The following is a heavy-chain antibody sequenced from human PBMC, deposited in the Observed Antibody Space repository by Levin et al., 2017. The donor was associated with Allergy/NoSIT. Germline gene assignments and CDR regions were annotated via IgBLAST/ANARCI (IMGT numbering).Heavy chain of an antibody. V-gene: IGHV3-33*01. CDR2: IWYDGSNK. Sequence: GESLKISCAASGFTFSSYGMHWVRQAPGKGLEWVAVIWYDGSNKYYADSVKGRFTISRDNSKNTLYLQMNSLRAEDTAVYYCARERYYDSSGYPDYWGQGTLVTVSS. J-gene: IGHJ4*02. CDR3: ARERYYDSSGYPDY. CDR1: GFTFSSYG. D-gene: IGHD3-22*01.